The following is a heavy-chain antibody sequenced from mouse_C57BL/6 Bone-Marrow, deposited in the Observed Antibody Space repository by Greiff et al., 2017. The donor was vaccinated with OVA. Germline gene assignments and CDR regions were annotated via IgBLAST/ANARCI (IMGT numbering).Heavy chain of an antibody. Sequence: QVQLQQSGAELARPGASVKMSCKASGYTFTSYTMHWVKQRPGQGLEWIGYINPSSGYTKYNQKFKDKATLTADKSSSTAYMQLGSLASEDSAVYYCAKSGGFAYWGQGTLVTVSA. V-gene: IGHV1-4*01. J-gene: IGHJ3*01. D-gene: IGHD3-1*01. CDR3: AKSGGFAY. CDR2: INPSSGYT. CDR1: GYTFTSYT.